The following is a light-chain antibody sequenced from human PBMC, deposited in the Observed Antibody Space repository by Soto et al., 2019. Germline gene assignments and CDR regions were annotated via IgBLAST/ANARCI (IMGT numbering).Light chain of an antibody. J-gene: IGLJ1*01. CDR2: DVT. CDR3: SSYTSTNTLA. CDR1: SSDLGDYNY. Sequence: QSALTQPASVSGSPGQSITISCTGTSSDLGDYNYVSWYQLHPGEAPKLMIYDVTNRPSGVSNRFSGSKSGNTASLTISGLQAEDETDYYCSSYTSTNTLAFGTGTKLTVL. V-gene: IGLV2-14*01.